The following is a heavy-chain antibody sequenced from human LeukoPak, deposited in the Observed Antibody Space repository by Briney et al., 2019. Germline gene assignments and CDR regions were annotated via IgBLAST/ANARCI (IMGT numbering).Heavy chain of an antibody. CDR3: ARAKVSQTGVYYHYMDA. V-gene: IGHV4-39*07. Sequence: SETLSLTCTVSGGSISSSSYYWGWIRQPPGKGLEWIGSMSYSGSTHYNPSLKSRVTIPVDTSKNQFSLKVSSVTAADTAVYYCARAKVSQTGVYYHYMDAWGKGTTVTVSS. J-gene: IGHJ6*03. D-gene: IGHD2-8*01. CDR2: MSYSGST. CDR1: GGSISSSSYY.